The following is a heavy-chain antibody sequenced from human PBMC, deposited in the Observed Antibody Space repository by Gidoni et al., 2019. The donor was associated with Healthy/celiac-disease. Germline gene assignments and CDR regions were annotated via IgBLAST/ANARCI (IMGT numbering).Heavy chain of an antibody. Sequence: QVQLVESAGGVVQPGRSLRLSCAASGFTFSSYAMHWVRQAPGKGLEWVAVISYDGSNKYYADSVKGRFTISRDNSKNTLYLQMNSLRAEDTAVYYCASPSKYYDSSGYYPDYWGQGTLVTVSS. CDR2: ISYDGSNK. J-gene: IGHJ4*02. V-gene: IGHV3-30-3*01. D-gene: IGHD3-22*01. CDR1: GFTFSSYA. CDR3: ASPSKYYDSSGYYPDY.